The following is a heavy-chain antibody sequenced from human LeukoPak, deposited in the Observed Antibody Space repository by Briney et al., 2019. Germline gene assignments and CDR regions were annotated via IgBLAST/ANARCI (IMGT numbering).Heavy chain of an antibody. CDR3: AARQLWLRGSVNYFDY. Sequence: GASVKVSCKASGFTFTSSAMQWVRQARGQRLEWIGWIVVGSGNTNYAQKFQERVTITRDMSTSTAYMELSSLRFEDTAVYYCAARQLWLRGSVNYFDYWGQGTLVTVSS. D-gene: IGHD5-18*01. J-gene: IGHJ4*02. CDR2: IVVGSGNT. V-gene: IGHV1-58*02. CDR1: GFTFTSSA.